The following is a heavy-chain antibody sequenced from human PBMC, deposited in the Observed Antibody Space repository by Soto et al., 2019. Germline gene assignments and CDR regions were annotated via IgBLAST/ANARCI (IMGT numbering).Heavy chain of an antibody. Sequence: EWSLRLSCASSVFTFINAWMSWVRQAPGKGLEWVGRIKSKTDGGTTDYAAPVKGRFTISRDDPKNTLYLQMNSLKTEDTAVYYCTTGPPLVATGHYYYGMDVWGQGTTVTVSS. CDR1: VFTFINAW. CDR3: TTGPPLVATGHYYYGMDV. CDR2: IKSKTDGGTT. D-gene: IGHD5-12*01. J-gene: IGHJ6*02. V-gene: IGHV3-15*01.